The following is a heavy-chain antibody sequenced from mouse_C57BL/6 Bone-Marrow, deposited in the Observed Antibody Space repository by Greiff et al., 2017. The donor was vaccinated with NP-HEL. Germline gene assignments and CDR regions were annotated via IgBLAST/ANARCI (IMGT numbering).Heavy chain of an antibody. V-gene: IGHV1-69*01. Sequence: VQLQQPGAELVMPGASVKLSCKASGYTFTSYWMHWVKQRPGQGLEWIGEIDPSNSYTNYNQKFKGKSTLTVDKSSSTAYMQLSSLTSEDSAVYYCARPGSSMDYFDYWGQGTTLTVSS. CDR1: GYTFTSYW. CDR3: ARPGSSMDYFDY. J-gene: IGHJ2*01. D-gene: IGHD1-1*01. CDR2: IDPSNSYT.